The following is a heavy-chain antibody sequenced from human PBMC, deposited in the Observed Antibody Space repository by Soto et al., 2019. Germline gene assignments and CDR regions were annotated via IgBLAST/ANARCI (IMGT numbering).Heavy chain of an antibody. J-gene: IGHJ4*02. CDR2: ISNDGSNE. CDR1: GFTFRWFG. D-gene: IGHD3-10*01. CDR3: AKGEVRGIIPSYFDY. Sequence: GGSLRLSCAGSGFTFRWFGMTWVRQAPGKGLEWVARISNDGSNEYYVDSVKGRFTISRDNSKNTLYLQMDSLRAEDTAVYYCAKGEVRGIIPSYFDYWGLGTLVTVSS. V-gene: IGHV3-30*18.